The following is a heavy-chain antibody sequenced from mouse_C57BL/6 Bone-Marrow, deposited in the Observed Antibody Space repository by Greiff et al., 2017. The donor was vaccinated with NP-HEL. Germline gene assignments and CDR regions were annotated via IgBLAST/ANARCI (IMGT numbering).Heavy chain of an antibody. V-gene: IGHV1-19*01. D-gene: IGHD2-12*01. CDR1: GYTFTDYY. CDR2: INPYNGGT. J-gene: IGHJ4*01. CDR3: ARYFFYAMDY. Sequence: VQLKQSGPVLVKPGASVKMSCKASGYTFTDYYMNWVKQSHGKSLEWIGVINPYNGGTSYNQKFKGKATLTVDKSSSTAYMELNSLTSEDSAVYYCARYFFYAMDYWGQGTSVTVSS.